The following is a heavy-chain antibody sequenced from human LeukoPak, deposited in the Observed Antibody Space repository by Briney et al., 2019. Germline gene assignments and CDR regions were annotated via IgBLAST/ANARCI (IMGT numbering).Heavy chain of an antibody. D-gene: IGHD4-17*01. CDR2: INSDGSST. CDR1: GFTFSSYW. J-gene: IGHJ5*02. CDR3: ARGARSYGDSS. Sequence: GGSLRLSCAASGFTFSSYWMHWVRQVPGKGLVWVSRINSDGSSTNYADSVKGRFTISRDNAKNSLYLQMNSLRAEDTAVYYCARGARSYGDSSWGQGTLVTVSS. V-gene: IGHV3-74*01.